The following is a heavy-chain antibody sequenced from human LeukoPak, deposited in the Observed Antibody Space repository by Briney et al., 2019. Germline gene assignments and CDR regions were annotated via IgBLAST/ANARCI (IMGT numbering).Heavy chain of an antibody. V-gene: IGHV4-34*01. J-gene: IGHJ4*02. CDR3: ASGLRLLLGKN. CDR1: GGSFSGYY. CDR2: INHSGST. D-gene: IGHD3-3*01. Sequence: KSSETLSLTCAVYGGSFSGYYWSWIRQPPGKGLEWIGEINHSGSTNYNPSLKSRVTISVDTSKNQFSLKLSSVTAADTAVYYCASGLRLLLGKNWGQGTLVTVSS.